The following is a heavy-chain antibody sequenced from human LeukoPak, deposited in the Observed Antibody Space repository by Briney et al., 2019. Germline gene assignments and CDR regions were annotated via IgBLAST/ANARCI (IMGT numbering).Heavy chain of an antibody. CDR3: AGVVGWSPFDS. CDR1: RATFTASH. J-gene: IGHJ4*02. D-gene: IGHD2-15*01. Sequence: ASVKVSCKASRATFTASHIHWLRQAPGQGLEWMGWINADSGATKYPQKFEGRVTITRDTSVSTAYMELSRLKSDDTGVYYCAGVVGWSPFDSWGQGTLVTVSS. V-gene: IGHV1-2*02. CDR2: INADSGAT.